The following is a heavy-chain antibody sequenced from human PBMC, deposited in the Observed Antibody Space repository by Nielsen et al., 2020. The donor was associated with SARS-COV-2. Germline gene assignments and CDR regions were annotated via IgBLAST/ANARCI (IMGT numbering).Heavy chain of an antibody. CDR1: GFTFDDYA. Sequence: SLKISCAASGFTFDDYAMHWVRQAPGKGLEWVSGISWNSGSIGYADSVKGRFTISRDNAGNTVVLQIHSLRVEDTAVYYCAGGADFWSGTQKYYMDVWGKGTTVTVSS. V-gene: IGHV3-9*01. CDR3: AGGADFWSGTQKYYMDV. J-gene: IGHJ6*03. CDR2: ISWNSGSI. D-gene: IGHD3-3*01.